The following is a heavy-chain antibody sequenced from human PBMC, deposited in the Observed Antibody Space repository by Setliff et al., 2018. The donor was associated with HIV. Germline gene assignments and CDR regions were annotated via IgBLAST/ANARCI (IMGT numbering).Heavy chain of an antibody. Sequence: SETLSLTCNVSGYSIRSTYYWGWIRQTPGKGLEWLGSIYHRGNSYYRPSLKSRVSISVDTSKNQFSLTLRSMSAADTAVYYCVRHVGKFSSVARYYGVGWFDRWGQGTLVTVSS. D-gene: IGHD3-16*01. CDR2: IYHRGNS. CDR1: GYSIRSTYY. CDR3: VRHVGKFSSVARYYGVGWFDR. J-gene: IGHJ5*02. V-gene: IGHV4-38-2*02.